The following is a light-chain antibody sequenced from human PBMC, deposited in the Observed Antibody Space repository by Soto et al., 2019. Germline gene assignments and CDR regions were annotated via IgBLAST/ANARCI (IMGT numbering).Light chain of an antibody. V-gene: IGKV1-39*01. J-gene: IGKJ1*01. CDR2: ASS. Sequence: DIQMTQSPSSLSASVGDRVTITCRTSQSVSIYVNWYQQKPGKAPILLIYASSSLQSGVPSRFSGSGSGTDFTLTISSLEPEDFATYYCQQTYSSPRTLGQGTKVDIK. CDR3: QQTYSSPRT. CDR1: QSVSIY.